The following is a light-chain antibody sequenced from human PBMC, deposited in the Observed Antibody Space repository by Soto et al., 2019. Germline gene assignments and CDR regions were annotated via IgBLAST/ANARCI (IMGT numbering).Light chain of an antibody. V-gene: IGLV1-40*01. J-gene: IGLJ2*01. CDR1: SPNIGAGYD. Sequence: QSVLTQPPSVSGARGQRVTISCTGSSPNIGAGYDVHWYQQLPGTAPKLLIYGNSNRPSGVPDRFSGSKSGTSASLAITGLQAEDEADYYCQSYDSSLSGVVFGGGTKLTVL. CDR2: GNS. CDR3: QSYDSSLSGVV.